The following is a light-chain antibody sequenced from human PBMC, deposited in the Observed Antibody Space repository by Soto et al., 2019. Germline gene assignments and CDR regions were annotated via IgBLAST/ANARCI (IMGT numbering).Light chain of an antibody. Sequence: EIVLTQSPGTLPWSPGERATLSCMASQSVSSSYLAWYQQKPGQAPRLLIYGASSRATGIPDRFSGSGSGTDFTLTINRLEPEDFAVYYCQHYGSSPKTFGQGTKVDI. J-gene: IGKJ1*01. V-gene: IGKV3-20*01. CDR3: QHYGSSPKT. CDR2: GAS. CDR1: QSVSSSY.